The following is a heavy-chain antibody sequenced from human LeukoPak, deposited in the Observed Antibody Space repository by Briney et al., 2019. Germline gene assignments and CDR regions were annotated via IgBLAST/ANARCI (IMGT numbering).Heavy chain of an antibody. J-gene: IGHJ4*02. V-gene: IGHV3-74*01. CDR1: GFTFSNYW. CDR2: IVSDGSST. CDR3: ARDGSLPDY. Sequence: GGSLRLSCAASGFTFSNYWMHWVRQTPGKGLVWVSRIVSDGSSTSYADSVKGRFSISRDNAKNTLYLQMNSLRAEDTAVYYCARDGSLPDYWGQGTLVTVSS.